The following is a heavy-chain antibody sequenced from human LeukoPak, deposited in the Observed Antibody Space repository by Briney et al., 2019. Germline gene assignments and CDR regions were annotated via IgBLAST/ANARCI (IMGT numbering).Heavy chain of an antibody. CDR2: ISGSGGST. D-gene: IGHD5-12*01. J-gene: IGHJ6*03. V-gene: IGHV3-23*01. Sequence: PGGSLRLSCAASGFTFSSYAMSWVRQAPGKGLEWVSAISGSGGSTYYADSVKGRFTISRDNSKNTLYLQMNSLRAEDTAVYYCATSGYDHGRNYYYYMDVWGKGTTVTVSS. CDR1: GFTFSSYA. CDR3: ATSGYDHGRNYYYYMDV.